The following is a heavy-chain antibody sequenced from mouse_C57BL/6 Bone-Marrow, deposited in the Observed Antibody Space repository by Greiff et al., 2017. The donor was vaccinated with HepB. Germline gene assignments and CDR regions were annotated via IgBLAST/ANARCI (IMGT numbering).Heavy chain of an antibody. Sequence: VQLVESGPELVKPGASVKISCKASGYAFSSSWMNWVKQRPGKGLEWIGRIYPGDGDTNYNGKFKGKATLTADKSSSTAYMQLSSLTSEDSAVYFCARPMITTRYYAMDYWGQGTSVTVSS. V-gene: IGHV1-82*01. D-gene: IGHD2-4*01. CDR1: GYAFSSSW. CDR2: IYPGDGDT. CDR3: ARPMITTRYYAMDY. J-gene: IGHJ4*01.